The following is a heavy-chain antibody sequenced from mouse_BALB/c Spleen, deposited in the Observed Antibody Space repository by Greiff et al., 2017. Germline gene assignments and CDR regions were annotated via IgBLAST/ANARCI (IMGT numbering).Heavy chain of an antibody. CDR2: ISDGGSYT. J-gene: IGHJ4*01. CDR1: GFTFSDYY. Sequence: EVKLVESGGGLVKPGGSLKLSCAASGFTFSDYYMYWVRQTPEKRLEWVATISDGGSYTYYPDSVKGRFTISRDNAKNNLYLQMSSLKSEDTAMYYCARDTYDYPYAMDYWGQGTSVTVSS. D-gene: IGHD2-4*01. V-gene: IGHV5-4*02. CDR3: ARDTYDYPYAMDY.